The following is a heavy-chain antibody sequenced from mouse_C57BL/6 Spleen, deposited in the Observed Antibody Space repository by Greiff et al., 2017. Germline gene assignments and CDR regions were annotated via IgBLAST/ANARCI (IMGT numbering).Heavy chain of an antibody. Sequence: ESGPELVKPGASVKISCKASGYSFTDYNMNWVKQSNGKSLEWIGVINPNYGTTSYNQQFKGKATLTVDKSSSTAYMQLNSLTSEDSAVYYCAREAGTGYFDVWGTGTTVTVSS. CDR2: INPNYGTT. J-gene: IGHJ1*03. CDR3: AREAGTGYFDV. V-gene: IGHV1-39*01. D-gene: IGHD4-1*01. CDR1: GYSFTDYN.